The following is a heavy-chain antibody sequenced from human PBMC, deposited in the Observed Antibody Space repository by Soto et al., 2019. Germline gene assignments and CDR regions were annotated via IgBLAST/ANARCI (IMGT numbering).Heavy chain of an antibody. CDR2: ISSSSSYI. V-gene: IGHV3-21*01. CDR3: ARVRAPLRSRFGETDYYYMDV. J-gene: IGHJ6*03. Sequence: PGGSLRLSCAASGFTFSSYSMNWVRQAPGKGLEWVSSISSSSSYIYYADSVKGRFTISRDNAKNSLYLQMNSLRAEDTAVYYCARVRAPLRSRFGETDYYYMDVWGKGTTVTVSS. CDR1: GFTFSSYS. D-gene: IGHD3-10*01.